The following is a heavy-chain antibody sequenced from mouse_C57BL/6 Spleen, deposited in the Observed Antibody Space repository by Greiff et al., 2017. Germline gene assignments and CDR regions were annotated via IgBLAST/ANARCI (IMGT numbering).Heavy chain of an antibody. V-gene: IGHV1-26*01. CDR2: INPNNGGT. CDR1: GYTFTDYY. D-gene: IGHD1-1*01. CDR3: AALGYYYSSPYYFDY. Sequence: EVQLQQSGPELVKPGASVKISCKASGYTFTDYYMNWVKQSHGKSLEWIGDINPNNGGTSYNQKFKGKATLTVDKSSSTAYMELRSLTSEDSAVYYCAALGYYYSSPYYFDYWGQGTTLTVSS. J-gene: IGHJ2*01.